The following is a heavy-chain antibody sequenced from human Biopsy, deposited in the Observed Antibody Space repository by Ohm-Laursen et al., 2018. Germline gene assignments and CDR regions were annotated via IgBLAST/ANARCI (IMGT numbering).Heavy chain of an antibody. Sequence: SLRLSCSASGFTFCHYAMHWVRQAPGKGLEWISLIWYDGTNEDYAGSVKGRFTISRDNSKNTLYLQINTLTLEDTAFYYCARGLSSGWYGYFDVWGRGTLVTVSS. CDR2: IWYDGTNE. J-gene: IGHJ2*01. CDR3: ARGLSSGWYGYFDV. D-gene: IGHD6-19*01. CDR1: GFTFCHYA. V-gene: IGHV3-33*04.